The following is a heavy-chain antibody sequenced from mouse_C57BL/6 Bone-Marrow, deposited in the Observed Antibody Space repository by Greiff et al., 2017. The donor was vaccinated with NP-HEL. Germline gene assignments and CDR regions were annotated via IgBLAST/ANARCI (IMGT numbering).Heavy chain of an antibody. CDR1: GFNFTSYY. J-gene: IGHJ4*01. V-gene: IGHV14-4*01. CDR3: TNMDY. CDR2: IDPADGDT. Sequence: EVQLQQSGAELVRPGASVKLSCTASGFNFTSYYMHWVKQRPDQGLEWIGWIDPADGDTDYASKFQGKATITADTSSSTAYLQLSSLTSEDTAVYCCTNMDYWGQGTSVTVSS.